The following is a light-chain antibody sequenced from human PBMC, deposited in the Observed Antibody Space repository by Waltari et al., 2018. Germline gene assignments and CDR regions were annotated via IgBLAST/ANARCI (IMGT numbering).Light chain of an antibody. J-gene: IGKJ1*01. CDR2: KAS. CDR3: QQYSSSSRT. Sequence: TCQSSQSMSNWLAGDEQKPVKAPNRLIYKASSLESGVPSRFSASGCGTEFTLTISSLQPGDFATYYCQQYSSSSRTFGQGTKVEIK. CDR1: QSMSNW. V-gene: IGKV1-5*03.